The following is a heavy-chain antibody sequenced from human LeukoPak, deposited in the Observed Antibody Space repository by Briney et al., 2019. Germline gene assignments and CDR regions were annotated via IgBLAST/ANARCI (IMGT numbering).Heavy chain of an antibody. Sequence: GGSLRLSCAASGFTLSDYYMSWIRQAPGKGLEWVSYISSSGSTIYYADSVKGRFTISRDNAKNSLYLQMNSLRAEDTAVYYCARDHTIVATAYFDYWGQGTLVTVSS. CDR1: GFTLSDYY. V-gene: IGHV3-11*01. CDR2: ISSSGSTI. CDR3: ARDHTIVATAYFDY. D-gene: IGHD5-12*01. J-gene: IGHJ4*02.